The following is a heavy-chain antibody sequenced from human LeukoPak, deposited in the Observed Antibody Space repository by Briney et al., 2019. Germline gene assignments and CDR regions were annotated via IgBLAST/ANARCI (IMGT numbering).Heavy chain of an antibody. CDR3: ARLGYTYGYAGEKYYYYYMDV. Sequence: GSLRLSCAASGFTVSSNYMSWVRQAPGKGLEWIGEINHSGSSNYNPSLKSRVTISVDTSKNQFSLDLRSVTAADTAVYHCARLGYTYGYAGEKYYYYYMDVWGSGTTVTVSS. CDR1: GFTVSSNY. D-gene: IGHD5-18*01. CDR2: INHSGSS. J-gene: IGHJ6*03. V-gene: IGHV4-34*01.